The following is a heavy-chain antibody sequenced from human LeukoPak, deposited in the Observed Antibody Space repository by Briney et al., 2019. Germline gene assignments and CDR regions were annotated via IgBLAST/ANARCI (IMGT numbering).Heavy chain of an antibody. CDR1: GFTFSSYW. V-gene: IGHV3-7*01. Sequence: GGSLRLSCAASGFTFSSYWMSWVRQAPGKGLEWVANIKQDGSEKYYVDSVKGRFTISRDNAKNSLYLQMNSLRAEDTAVYYCARDGLLWFGEPTPYGMTSGAKGPRSPSP. CDR2: IKQDGSEK. D-gene: IGHD3-10*01. J-gene: IGHJ6*02. CDR3: ARDGLLWFGEPTPYGMTS.